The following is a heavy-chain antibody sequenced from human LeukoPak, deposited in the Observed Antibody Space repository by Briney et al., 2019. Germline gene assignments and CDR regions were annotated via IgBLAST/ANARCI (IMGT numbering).Heavy chain of an antibody. CDR2: ISYNGRNN. J-gene: IGHJ4*02. Sequence: PGGSLRLSCAASGFTFSNYVMTWVRQAPGKGLEWVALISYNGRNNYYAASVKGRFTISRDNSKNTLYLQVSSLRTEDTAVYFCAKDNRGYFDFWGQGTLVTVSS. D-gene: IGHD3-16*01. CDR3: AKDNRGYFDF. V-gene: IGHV3-30*18. CDR1: GFTFSNYV.